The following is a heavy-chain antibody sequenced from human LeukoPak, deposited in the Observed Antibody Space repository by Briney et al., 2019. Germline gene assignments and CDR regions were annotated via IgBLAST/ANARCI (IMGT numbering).Heavy chain of an antibody. Sequence: ASVKVSCKASGYTFTGYYMHWVRQAPGQGLEWMGRINPNSGGTNYAQKFQGRVTMTRDTSISTAYMELSRLRSDDTAVYYCARSLPSRPASMYYFDYWGQGTLVTVSS. V-gene: IGHV1-2*06. CDR3: ARSLPSRPASMYYFDY. CDR2: INPNSGGT. J-gene: IGHJ4*02. CDR1: GYTFTGYY. D-gene: IGHD2-2*01.